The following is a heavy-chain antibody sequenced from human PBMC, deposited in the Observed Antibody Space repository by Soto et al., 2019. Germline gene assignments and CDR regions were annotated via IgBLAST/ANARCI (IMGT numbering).Heavy chain of an antibody. CDR1: GFTFSSYA. D-gene: IGHD3-22*01. Sequence: EVQLLESGGGLVQPGGSLRLSCAASGFTFSSYAMSWVRQAPGKGLEWVSAISGSGGSTYYADSVKGRFTISRDNSKNTLYLQMNSLRAEDTAVYSCAKSHPYYYDSSGYYFSYYFDYWGLGTLVTVSS. CDR3: AKSHPYYYDSSGYYFSYYFDY. J-gene: IGHJ4*02. V-gene: IGHV3-23*01. CDR2: ISGSGGST.